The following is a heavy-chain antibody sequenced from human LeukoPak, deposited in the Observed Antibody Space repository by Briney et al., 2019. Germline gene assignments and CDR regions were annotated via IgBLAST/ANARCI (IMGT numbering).Heavy chain of an antibody. CDR1: GFTFSRYA. Sequence: GGSLRLSCAASGFTFSRYALHWVRQTPGRGLAWVTAVSYDGSSKYYADSVKGRFTISRDNSKNTLYLQMNSLRAEDTAVYYCAKLARAAADPPFDYWGQGTLVTVSS. CDR2: VSYDGSSK. V-gene: IGHV3-30*18. D-gene: IGHD6-13*01. CDR3: AKLARAAADPPFDY. J-gene: IGHJ4*02.